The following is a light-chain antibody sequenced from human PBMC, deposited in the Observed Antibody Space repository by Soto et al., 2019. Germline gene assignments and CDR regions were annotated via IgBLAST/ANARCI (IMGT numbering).Light chain of an antibody. CDR2: GAS. CDR1: QSVSNN. CDR3: QQYNNWWT. V-gene: IGKV3-15*01. J-gene: IGKJ1*01. Sequence: EVVMTQSPATLSVSPGERATLSCRASQSVSNNLAWYQQKPGQVPRLLIYGASTRATGIPARFSGSGSGTEFTLTISSLQSEDFAVYYCQQYNNWWTFGQGTKVEIK.